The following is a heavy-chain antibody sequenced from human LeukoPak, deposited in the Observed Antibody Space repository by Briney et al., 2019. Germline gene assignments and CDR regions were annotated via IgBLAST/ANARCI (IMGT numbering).Heavy chain of an antibody. J-gene: IGHJ6*03. Sequence: SETLSLTCTVSGGSISSHYWSWIRQPPGKGLEWIGYIYYSGSTNYNPSLKSRVTISVDTSKNQFSLKLSSVTAADTAVYYCASGPPRSGAQRNYYMDVWGKGTTVTVSS. CDR1: GGSISSHY. CDR3: ASGPPRSGAQRNYYMDV. D-gene: IGHD2-2*01. V-gene: IGHV4-59*11. CDR2: IYYSGST.